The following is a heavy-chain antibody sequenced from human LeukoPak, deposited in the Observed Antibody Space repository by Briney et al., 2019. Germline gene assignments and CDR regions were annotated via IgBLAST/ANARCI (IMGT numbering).Heavy chain of an antibody. V-gene: IGHV3-23*01. CDR2: ICSSSGCT. D-gene: IGHD2-15*01. J-gene: IGHJ4*02. CDR1: EFTFSSHP. Sequence: GGSLRLSCAASEFTFSSHPMGWVRRAPGKGLEWVSSICSSSGCTYYADSVRGRSAISRDDSKNTLYLQMNSLRAEDTAVYYCARISLPPSDNFDSWGQGTLVTASS. CDR3: ARISLPPSDNFDS.